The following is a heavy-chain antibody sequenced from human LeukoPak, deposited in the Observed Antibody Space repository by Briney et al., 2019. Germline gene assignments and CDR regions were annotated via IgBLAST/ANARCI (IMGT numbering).Heavy chain of an antibody. CDR2: ITNSGYTM. Sequence: PGGSLRLSCAAAEFTFDDYFMGWVRQAPGKGLEWVSYITNSGYTMYYADSVRGRFTISKDNAKNSLYLHMSGLRAEDTAVYYCAGSRARIAAAVYYFDYWGQGTPVTVSS. D-gene: IGHD6-13*01. CDR3: AGSRARIAAAVYYFDY. J-gene: IGHJ4*02. CDR1: EFTFDDYF. V-gene: IGHV3-11*01.